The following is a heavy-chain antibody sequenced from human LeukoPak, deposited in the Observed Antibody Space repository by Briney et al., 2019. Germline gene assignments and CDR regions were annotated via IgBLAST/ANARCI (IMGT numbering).Heavy chain of an antibody. V-gene: IGHV4-34*01. CDR3: ARANCYYYYYYMDV. J-gene: IGHJ6*03. Sequence: SETLSLTCAVYGGSFSGYYWSWIRQPPGKGLEWIGEINHSGSTNYNPSLKSRVTISVDTSKNQFSLKLSSVTAADTAVYYCARANCYYYYYYMDVWGKGTTVTVSS. D-gene: IGHD1-1*01. CDR1: GGSFSGYY. CDR2: INHSGST.